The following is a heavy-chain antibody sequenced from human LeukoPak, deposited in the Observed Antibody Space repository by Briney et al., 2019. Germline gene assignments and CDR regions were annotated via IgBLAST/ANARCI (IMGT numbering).Heavy chain of an antibody. D-gene: IGHD1-26*01. CDR3: ARDRLSGNRGGYVFDM. CDR2: IFYSGST. J-gene: IGHJ3*02. CDR1: GGSVSTGSYY. Sequence: PSETLSLTCTVSGGSVSTGSYYWSWIRQPPGKGLEWIGHIFYSGSTNYNPSLKSRVTISVDTSKNQFSLKLRSVTAADTAVYYCARDRLSGNRGGYVFDMWGQGTLVTVSS. V-gene: IGHV4-61*01.